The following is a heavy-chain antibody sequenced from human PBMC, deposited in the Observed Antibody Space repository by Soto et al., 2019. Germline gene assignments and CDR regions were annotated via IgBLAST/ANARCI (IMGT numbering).Heavy chain of an antibody. Sequence: EVQLVESGGDLIQPGGSLRLSCAVSGLSVRNQFMTWVRQAPGKGLEWVSLIYGGGDTKYADSVKGRFTISRDYSRNTLSLQMNRLRVEDTAVYFCAARPHGDYPFFDFWGPGTLVTVSS. V-gene: IGHV3-53*01. J-gene: IGHJ4*02. CDR1: GLSVRNQF. D-gene: IGHD4-17*01. CDR2: IYGGGDT. CDR3: AARPHGDYPFFDF.